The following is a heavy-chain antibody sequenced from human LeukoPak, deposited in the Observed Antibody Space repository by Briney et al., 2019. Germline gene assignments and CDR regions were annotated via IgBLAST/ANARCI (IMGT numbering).Heavy chain of an antibody. D-gene: IGHD3-16*01. V-gene: IGHV3-7*01. J-gene: IGHJ4*02. CDR1: GFTFSSSW. CDR3: ARESNLGD. CDR2: IRRDGSEE. Sequence: GGSLRLSCAASGFTFSSSWMSWVRQAPGKGPEWVASIRRDGSEEFYLDSVKGRFTISRDNAMNSLYLQMNRLRAEDTALYSCARESNLGDWGQGTLVTVSS.